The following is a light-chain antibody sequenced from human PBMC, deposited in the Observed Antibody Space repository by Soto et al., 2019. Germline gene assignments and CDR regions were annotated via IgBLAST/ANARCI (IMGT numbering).Light chain of an antibody. CDR1: SSDIGAYNY. Sequence: SALTKPASVSGSPGQSITISCTGTSSDIGAYNYVSWYQQHPGKAPKLMIYDVNNRPSGVSNRFSGSKSGNTAPLTISGLQAEDEADYFCTSYTRSSTYVFGTGTKVTVL. J-gene: IGLJ1*01. V-gene: IGLV2-14*03. CDR3: TSYTRSSTYV. CDR2: DVN.